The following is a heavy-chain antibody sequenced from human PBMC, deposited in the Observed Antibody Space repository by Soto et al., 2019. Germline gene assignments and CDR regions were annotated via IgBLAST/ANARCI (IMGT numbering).Heavy chain of an antibody. CDR1: GGSISSTNW. CDR3: AKAGSSWYWVDS. Sequence: QVQLQESGPGVVKPSGTLSLTCDVSGGSISSTNWWNWVRQAPGKGLEWIGEIYHSGRTNYNPSLKSQVTLSVDKSKNQFSLNLTSVTAADTGVYFCAKAGSSWYWVDSWGQGTLVTVSS. J-gene: IGHJ5*01. CDR2: IYHSGRT. V-gene: IGHV4-4*02. D-gene: IGHD6-13*01.